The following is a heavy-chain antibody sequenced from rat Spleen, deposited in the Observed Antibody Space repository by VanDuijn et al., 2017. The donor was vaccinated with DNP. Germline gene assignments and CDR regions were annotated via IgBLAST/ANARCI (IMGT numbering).Heavy chain of an antibody. J-gene: IGHJ1*01. CDR3: ARGSGTYYWYFDF. CDR2: INSEGST. Sequence: EVQLQESGPGLVKPSQSLSLTCSVTGYSITSNYWGWIRKFPGNKMEWMGYINSEGSTYYNPSLKSRISITRDTSQNQFFLQLNSVTPEDTATYYCARGSGTYYWYFDFWGPGTMVTVSS. D-gene: IGHD5-1*01. CDR1: GYSITSNY. V-gene: IGHV3-1*01.